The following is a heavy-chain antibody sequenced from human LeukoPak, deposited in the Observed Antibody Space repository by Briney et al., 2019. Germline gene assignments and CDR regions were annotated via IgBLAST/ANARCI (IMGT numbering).Heavy chain of an antibody. Sequence: SETLSRTGTGSGGSISSYYWSWIGQAPGHELEGIGYIYYSGSTNYTTSLKSRVTISVDTTKNQSSLKLSSATAAATAVYYCARLSPLGGSSWYYYYYGMGVWGQGTTVTVSS. J-gene: IGHJ6*02. D-gene: IGHD6-13*01. CDR3: ARLSPLGGSSWYYYYYGMGV. CDR2: IYYSGST. V-gene: IGHV4-59*08. CDR1: GGSISSYY.